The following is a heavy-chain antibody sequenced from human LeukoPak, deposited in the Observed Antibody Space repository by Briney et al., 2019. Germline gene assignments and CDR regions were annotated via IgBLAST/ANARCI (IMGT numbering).Heavy chain of an antibody. J-gene: IGHJ4*02. CDR2: INDSGSDT. CDR1: GFTFRTYA. CDR3: ARNENSGWGYFDY. Sequence: GGSLRLSCAASGFTFRTYAMSWVRQTPGKGLEWVSTINDSGSDTYYADSVKGRFTISRDNSKDTLYLQMNSLRAEDTAVYYCARNENSGWGYFDYWGQGTLVTVSS. V-gene: IGHV3-23*01. D-gene: IGHD5-12*01.